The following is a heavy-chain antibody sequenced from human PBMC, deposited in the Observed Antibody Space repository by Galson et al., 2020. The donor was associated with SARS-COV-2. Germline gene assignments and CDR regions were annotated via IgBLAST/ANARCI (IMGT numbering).Heavy chain of an antibody. CDR2: MNPNSGNT. V-gene: IGHV1-8*02. CDR1: GYTFTSYD. Sequence: ASVKVSCKASGYTFTSYDINWVRQATGQGLEWMGWMNPNSGNTGYAQKFQGRVTMTRNTSISTAYMELSSLRSEDTAVYYCARSWGDYYDSSGYYYNYWGQGTLVTVSS. CDR3: ARSWGDYYDSSGYYYNY. D-gene: IGHD3-22*01. J-gene: IGHJ4*02.